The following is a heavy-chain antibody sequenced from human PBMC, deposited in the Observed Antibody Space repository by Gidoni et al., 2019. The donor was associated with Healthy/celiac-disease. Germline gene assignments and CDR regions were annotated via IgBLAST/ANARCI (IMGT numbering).Heavy chain of an antibody. CDR2: IIPIFGTA. CDR1: GGPFSSYA. J-gene: IGHJ6*02. V-gene: IGHV1-69*01. CDR3: ASPETYCSGGSCSSYYYYGMDV. D-gene: IGHD2-15*01. Sequence: QVQLVQSGAEVKKPGSSVKVSCNASGGPFSSYAISWVRQAPGQGLGWMGGIIPIFGTANYAQKFQGRVTITADESTSTAYRELSSLRSEDTAVYYCASPETYCSGGSCSSYYYYGMDVWGQGTTVTASS.